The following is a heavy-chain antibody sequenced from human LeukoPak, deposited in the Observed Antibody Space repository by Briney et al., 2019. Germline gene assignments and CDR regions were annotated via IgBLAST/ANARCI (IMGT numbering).Heavy chain of an antibody. Sequence: TGGSLRLSCAASGFTFSVYGMHWVRQAPGKGLEWVAFIRYDGSNKYYADSVKGRFTISRDNSKNTLYLQMNSLRAEDTAVYYCAKDYYGSGSYYTGPTDYWGQGTLVTVSS. CDR1: GFTFSVYG. V-gene: IGHV3-30*02. CDR3: AKDYYGSGSYYTGPTDY. J-gene: IGHJ4*02. CDR2: IRYDGSNK. D-gene: IGHD3-10*01.